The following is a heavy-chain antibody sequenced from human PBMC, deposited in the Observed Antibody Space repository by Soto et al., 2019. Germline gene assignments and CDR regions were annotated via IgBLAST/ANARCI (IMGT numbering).Heavy chain of an antibody. Sequence: QVQLVESGGGVVQPGRSLRLSCAASGFTFSSYAMHWVRQAPGKGLEWVAVISYDGSNKYYADSVKGRFTISRDNSKNTLYLQMNSLRAEDTAVYYCARDQYYDILTGYYLAGSAFDIWGQGTMVTVSS. CDR1: GFTFSSYA. V-gene: IGHV3-30-3*01. CDR2: ISYDGSNK. J-gene: IGHJ3*02. D-gene: IGHD3-9*01. CDR3: ARDQYYDILTGYYLAGSAFDI.